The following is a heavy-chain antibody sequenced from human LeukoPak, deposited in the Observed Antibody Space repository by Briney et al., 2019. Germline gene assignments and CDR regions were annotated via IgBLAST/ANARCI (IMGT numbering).Heavy chain of an antibody. CDR1: GFTFSSYG. Sequence: GGPLRLSCAASGFTFSSYGMHWVRQAPGKGLEWVAFIRYDGSNKYYADSVKGRFTISRDNSKNTLYLQMNSLRAEDTAVYYCAKEEWLGKMNYFEYWGQGTLVTVSS. J-gene: IGHJ4*02. CDR3: AKEEWLGKMNYFEY. CDR2: IRYDGSNK. D-gene: IGHD3-3*01. V-gene: IGHV3-30*02.